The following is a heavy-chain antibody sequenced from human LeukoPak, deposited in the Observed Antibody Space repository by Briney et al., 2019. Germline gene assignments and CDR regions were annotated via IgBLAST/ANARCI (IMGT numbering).Heavy chain of an antibody. J-gene: IGHJ5*02. V-gene: IGHV4-31*03. CDR3: ARAHTPVLLWFGEFLGWFDP. Sequence: SETLSLTCTVSGGSISSSSYYWGWIRQPPGKGLEWIGYIYYSGSTYYNPSLKSRVTISVDTSKNQFSLKLSSVTAADTAVYYCARAHTPVLLWFGEFLGWFDPWGQGTLVTASS. CDR1: GGSISSSSYY. D-gene: IGHD3-10*01. CDR2: IYYSGST.